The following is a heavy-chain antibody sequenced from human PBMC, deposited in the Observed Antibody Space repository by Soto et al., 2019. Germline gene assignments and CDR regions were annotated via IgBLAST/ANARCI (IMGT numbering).Heavy chain of an antibody. D-gene: IGHD6-6*01. J-gene: IGHJ4*02. Sequence: SETLSLTCTVSGGSISSSSYYWGWIRQPPGKGLEWIGSIYYSGSTYYNPSLKSRVTISVDTSKNQFSLKLSSVTAADTAVYYCARHRRFSSSIDYWGQGTLVTVSS. CDR2: IYYSGST. CDR3: ARHRRFSSSIDY. CDR1: GGSISSSSYY. V-gene: IGHV4-39*01.